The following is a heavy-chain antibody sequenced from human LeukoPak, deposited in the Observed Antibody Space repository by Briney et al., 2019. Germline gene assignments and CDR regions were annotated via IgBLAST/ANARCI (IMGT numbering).Heavy chain of an antibody. J-gene: IGHJ6*02. D-gene: IGHD4-17*01. CDR3: ARGGDLTRPYYYYGMDV. Sequence: ASETLSLTCTVSGGSISSYYWSWIRQPAGKGLEWIGRIYTSGSTNYNPPLKSRVTMSVDTSKNQFSLKLSSVTAADTAVYYCARGGDLTRPYYYYGMDVWGQGTTVTVSS. V-gene: IGHV4-4*07. CDR2: IYTSGST. CDR1: GGSISSYY.